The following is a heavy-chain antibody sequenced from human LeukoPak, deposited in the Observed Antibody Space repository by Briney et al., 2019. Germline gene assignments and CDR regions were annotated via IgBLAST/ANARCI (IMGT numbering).Heavy chain of an antibody. V-gene: IGHV1-2*02. CDR3: ARDVGEYCSSVSCYASDY. D-gene: IGHD2-2*01. CDR2: INPSSGCT. CDR1: GYTFTGYY. J-gene: IGHJ4*02. Sequence: GASVKVSCKASGYTFTGYYMHWVRQAPGQGREWMGWINPSSGCTNYAQKFQGRVTMTRDTSISTAYMELSRLRSDDTAVYYCARDVGEYCSSVSCYASDYWGQGTLVTVSS.